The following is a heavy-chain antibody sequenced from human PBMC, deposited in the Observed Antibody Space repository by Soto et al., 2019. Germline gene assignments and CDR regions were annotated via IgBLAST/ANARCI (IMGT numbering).Heavy chain of an antibody. CDR3: AHRGGYCSGGSCYAN. CDR2: IYWDDDK. Sequence: QITLKESGPTLVKPTQTLTLTCTFSGFSLSTSGVGVGWIRQPPGKALEWLALIYWDDDKRYSPSLKSRLTITKDTPKNQVVLTMTNMDPVDTATYYCAHRGGYCSGGSCYANWGQGTLVTVSS. J-gene: IGHJ4*02. V-gene: IGHV2-5*02. D-gene: IGHD2-15*01. CDR1: GFSLSTSGVG.